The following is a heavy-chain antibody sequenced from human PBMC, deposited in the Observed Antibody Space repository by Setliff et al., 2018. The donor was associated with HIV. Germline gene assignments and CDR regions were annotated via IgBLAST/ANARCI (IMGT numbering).Heavy chain of an antibody. D-gene: IGHD3-10*01. CDR2: MNLNSDVA. Sequence: ASVKVSCKSSGSTFNNYDIIWLRQATGQGLEWLGWMNLNSDVAGYAPGFHDRLTMTRSTSIGTTNLELRSLRSEDTAVYYCARGKGVRGVIITGGLDVWGKGTTVTVSS. V-gene: IGHV1-8*01. CDR3: ARGKGVRGVIITGGLDV. J-gene: IGHJ6*04. CDR1: GSTFNNYD.